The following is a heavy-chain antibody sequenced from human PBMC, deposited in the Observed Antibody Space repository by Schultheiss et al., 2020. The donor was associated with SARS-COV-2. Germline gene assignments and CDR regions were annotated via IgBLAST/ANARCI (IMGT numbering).Heavy chain of an antibody. CDR1: GGSISSGGYS. D-gene: IGHD2-15*01. Sequence: SETLSLTCAVSGGSISSGGYSWSWIRQPPGKGLEWIGEINHSGSTNYNPSLKSRVTISVDTSKNQFSLKLSSVTAADTAVYYCAKYPFLGYCSGGSCYLASNYYYGMDVWGQGTTVTVSS. CDR2: INHSGST. CDR3: AKYPFLGYCSGGSCYLASNYYYGMDV. V-gene: IGHV4-30-2*01. J-gene: IGHJ6*02.